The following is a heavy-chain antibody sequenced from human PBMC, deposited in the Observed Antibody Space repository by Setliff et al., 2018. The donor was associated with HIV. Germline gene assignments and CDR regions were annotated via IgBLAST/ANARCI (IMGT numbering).Heavy chain of an antibody. CDR3: ARGGQYYNFWSGYYPIGVYYYYYMDV. V-gene: IGHV4-34*01. J-gene: IGHJ6*03. CDR1: GGSFSGYY. Sequence: SETLSLTCAVYGGSFSGYYWSWIRQPPGKGLEWIGEINHSGSTNYNPSLKSRVTISVDTSKNQFSLKLSSVTAADTAVYYCARGGQYYNFWSGYYPIGVYYYYYMDVWGKVTTVTVSS. CDR2: INHSGST. D-gene: IGHD3-3*01.